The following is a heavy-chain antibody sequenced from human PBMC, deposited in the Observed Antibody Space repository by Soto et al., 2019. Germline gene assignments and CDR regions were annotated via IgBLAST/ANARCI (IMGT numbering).Heavy chain of an antibody. J-gene: IGHJ4*02. CDR1: GFTFSSYA. V-gene: IGHV3-30-3*01. D-gene: IGHD2-15*01. CDR2: ISYDGSNK. Sequence: QVQLVESGGGVVQPGRSLRLSCAASGFTFSSYAMHWVRQAPGKGPEWVAVISYDGSNKYYADSVKGRFTISRDNSKNTLYLQMNSLRAEDTAVYYCARAVAAYYFDYWGQGTLVTVSS. CDR3: ARAVAAYYFDY.